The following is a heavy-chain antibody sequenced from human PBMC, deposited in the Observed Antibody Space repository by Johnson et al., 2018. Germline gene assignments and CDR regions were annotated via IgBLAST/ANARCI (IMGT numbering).Heavy chain of an antibody. CDR1: GFTFSSYG. J-gene: IGHJ1*01. CDR3: ARVGGYCTNGVCYHPKKAEYFQH. CDR2: ISYDGSNK. D-gene: IGHD2-8*01. V-gene: IGHV3-30*03. Sequence: VQLVESGGGVVQPGRSLRLSCAASGFTFSSYGMHWVRQAPGKGLEWVAVISYDGSNKYYADSVKGRFTISRDNSKNTLSLQMNSLRAEDTAVYYCARVGGYCTNGVCYHPKKAEYFQHWGQGTLVTVSS.